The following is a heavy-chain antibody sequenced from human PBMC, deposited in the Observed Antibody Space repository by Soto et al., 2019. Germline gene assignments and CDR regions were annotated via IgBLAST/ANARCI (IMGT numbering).Heavy chain of an antibody. Sequence: GGSLRLSCAASGFTFSRYAMSWVRQAPGKGLEWVSSISNTAADTYYADSVKGRFTVSRDNSKNIVFLQMNSLRADDTALYYCAKDHFTGNGLYDAFDIWGRGTMVT. D-gene: IGHD2-2*02. V-gene: IGHV3-23*01. CDR3: AKDHFTGNGLYDAFDI. J-gene: IGHJ3*02. CDR1: GFTFSRYA. CDR2: ISNTAADT.